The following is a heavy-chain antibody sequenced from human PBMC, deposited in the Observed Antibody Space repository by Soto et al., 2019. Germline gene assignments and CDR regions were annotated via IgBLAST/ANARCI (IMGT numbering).Heavy chain of an antibody. CDR3: AAYSHQGY. CDR2: IYSGGST. CDR1: VLTVSNNY. V-gene: IGHV3-66*01. D-gene: IGHD3-16*01. J-gene: IGHJ4*02. Sequence: EEQLVESGGDLVQPGGSLRLSCAASVLTVSNNYMSWVRQAPGKGLEWVSLIYSGGSTYYADSVKGRFTISRDSSKNTLYLQMHRLRAGDTAMYYCAAYSHQGYWGQGTLVTVSS.